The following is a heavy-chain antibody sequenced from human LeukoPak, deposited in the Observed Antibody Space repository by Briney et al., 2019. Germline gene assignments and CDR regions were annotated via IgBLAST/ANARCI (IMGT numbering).Heavy chain of an antibody. V-gene: IGHV3-74*01. D-gene: IGHD6-19*01. CDR1: GFTFSSYW. J-gene: IGHJ4*02. CDR2: INSDGSST. CDR3: ARALAVAGSFDY. Sequence: PGGSLRLSCAASGFTFSSYWMHWVRQAPGKGLVWDSRINSDGSSTSYADSVKGRFSISRDNAKNTLYLQMNSLRAEDTAVYYCARALAVAGSFDYWGQGILVTVSS.